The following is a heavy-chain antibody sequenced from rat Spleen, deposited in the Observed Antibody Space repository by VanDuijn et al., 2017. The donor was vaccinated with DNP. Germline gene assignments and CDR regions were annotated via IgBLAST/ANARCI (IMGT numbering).Heavy chain of an antibody. V-gene: IGHV5S10*01. D-gene: IGHD1-11*01. CDR3: TTFEGTNA. CDR2: IVYDGSGS. CDR1: GITFSDYS. J-gene: IGHJ4*01. Sequence: EEQLMESGGGLVQPGRSLKLSCEASGITFSDYSMAWVRQAPKKGLEWVATIVYDGSGSYYGDSVMGRFTIARDNAESALYLQMDSLRSEDTATYYCTTFEGTNAWGQGTSVTVSS.